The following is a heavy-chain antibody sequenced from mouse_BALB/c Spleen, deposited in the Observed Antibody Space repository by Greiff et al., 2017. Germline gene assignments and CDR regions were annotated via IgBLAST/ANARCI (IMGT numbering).Heavy chain of an antibody. V-gene: IGHV2-9*02. Sequence: QVQLQQSGPGLVAPSQSLSITCTVSGFSLTSYGVHWVRQPPGKGLEWLGVIWAGGSTNYNSALMSRLSISKDNSKSQVFLKMNSLQTDDTAMYYCARGGGQLGLRFAYWGQGTLVTVSA. CDR3: ARGGGQLGLRFAY. D-gene: IGHD3-2*01. J-gene: IGHJ3*01. CDR1: GFSLTSYG. CDR2: IWAGGST.